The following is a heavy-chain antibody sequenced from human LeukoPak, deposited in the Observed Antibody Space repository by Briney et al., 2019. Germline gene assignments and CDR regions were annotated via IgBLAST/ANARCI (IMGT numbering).Heavy chain of an antibody. D-gene: IGHD2-21*02. V-gene: IGHV4-34*01. Sequence: SETLSLTCAVYGGSFSGYYWSWIRQPPGKGLEWIGEINHSGSTNYNPSLKSRVTISVDTSKNQFSLKLSSVTAADTAVYYCARAVGSRHIVVVTAIPAYFDYRGQGTLVTVSS. CDR3: ARAVGSRHIVVVTAIPAYFDY. CDR2: INHSGST. J-gene: IGHJ4*02. CDR1: GGSFSGYY.